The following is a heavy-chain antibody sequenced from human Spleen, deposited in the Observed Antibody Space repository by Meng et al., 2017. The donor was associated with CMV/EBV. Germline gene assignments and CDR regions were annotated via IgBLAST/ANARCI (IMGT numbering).Heavy chain of an antibody. CDR2: ISSSGSTI. J-gene: IGHJ4*02. Sequence: GGSLRLSCAASGFTFSSYEMNWVRQAPGKGLEWVSYISSSGSTIYYADSVKGRFTISRDNSKSTLYLQMNSLKAEDTAVYYCARRDDSGGYTYGYFDFWGQGTLVTVSS. V-gene: IGHV3-48*03. CDR1: GFTFSSYE. D-gene: IGHD5-18*01. CDR3: ARRDDSGGYTYGYFDF.